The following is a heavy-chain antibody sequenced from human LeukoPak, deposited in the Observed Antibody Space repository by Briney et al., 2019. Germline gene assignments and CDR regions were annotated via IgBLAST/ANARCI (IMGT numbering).Heavy chain of an antibody. CDR2: ISGSGGST. D-gene: IGHD2-21*01. CDR3: AKDLTVVVIAMDY. J-gene: IGHJ4*02. V-gene: IGHV3-23*01. CDR1: GFTFRSYA. Sequence: GGSLRLSCAASGFTFRSYAMSWVREAPGKGLEWGSAISGSGGSTYYADSVKGRFTISRDNSKNTLYLQMNSLRAEDTAVYYCAKDLTVVVIAMDYWGQGTLVTVSS.